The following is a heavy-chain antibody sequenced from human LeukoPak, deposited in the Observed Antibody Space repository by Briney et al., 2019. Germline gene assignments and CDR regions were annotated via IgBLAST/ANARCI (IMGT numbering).Heavy chain of an antibody. Sequence: SETLSLTCTVSGGSISTGSYYWGWIRQPPGKGLEWIGSIYDSGSTYYNPSLKSRVTISVDTSKNQFSLKLSSVTAADTAVYYCARPPYCSGDNCPGDYWGQGTLVTVSS. CDR1: GGSISTGSYY. D-gene: IGHD2-15*01. CDR2: IYDSGST. CDR3: ARPPYCSGDNCPGDY. V-gene: IGHV4-39*01. J-gene: IGHJ4*02.